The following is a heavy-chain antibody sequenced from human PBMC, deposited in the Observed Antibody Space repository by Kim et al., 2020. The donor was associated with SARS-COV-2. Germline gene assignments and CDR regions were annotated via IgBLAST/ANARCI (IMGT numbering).Heavy chain of an antibody. CDR2: ISSSSSYI. V-gene: IGHV3-21*01. J-gene: IGHJ5*02. Sequence: GGSLRLSCAASGFTFSSYSMNWVRQAPGKGLEWVSSISSSSSYIYYADSVKGRFTISRDNAKNSLYLQMNSLRAEDTAVYYCARDLSYSSRYNWFDPWGQGTLVTVSS. CDR3: ARDLSYSSRYNWFDP. CDR1: GFTFSSYS. D-gene: IGHD6-13*01.